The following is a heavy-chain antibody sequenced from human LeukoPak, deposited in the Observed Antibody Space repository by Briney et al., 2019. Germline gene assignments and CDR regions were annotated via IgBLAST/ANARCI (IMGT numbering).Heavy chain of an antibody. CDR1: GYTFTSYY. J-gene: IGHJ5*02. D-gene: IGHD6-13*01. CDR3: ARVLPRIAAAGEISRFDP. CDR2: INPSGGST. V-gene: IGHV1-46*03. Sequence: ASVKVSCKASGYTFTSYYMRWVRQAPGQGLEWMGIINPSGGSTSYAQKFQGRVTMTRDTSTSTVYMELSSLRSEDTAVYYCARVLPRIAAAGEISRFDPWGQGTLVTVSS.